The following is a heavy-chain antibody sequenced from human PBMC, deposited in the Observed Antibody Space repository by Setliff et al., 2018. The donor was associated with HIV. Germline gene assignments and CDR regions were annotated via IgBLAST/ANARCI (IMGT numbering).Heavy chain of an antibody. CDR3: ARDWLMIRGVSWFDP. CDR2: INAGSGDT. V-gene: IGHV1-3*01. CDR1: GYTFTGFY. Sequence: GASVKVSCKASGYTFTGFYMHWVRQAPGQGLEWMGWINAGSGDTRYSRKFQGRVTITSDPVAPMVFLTLSSLRSEDTALYYCARDWLMIRGVSWFDPWGQGTLVTVSS. D-gene: IGHD3-10*01. J-gene: IGHJ5*02.